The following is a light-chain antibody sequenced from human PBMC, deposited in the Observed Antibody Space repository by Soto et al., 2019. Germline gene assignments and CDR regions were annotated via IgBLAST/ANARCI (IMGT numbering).Light chain of an antibody. J-gene: IGKJ5*01. Sequence: EIVLTQSPATLSLSPGERATLSCRASQSVSSYLAWYQHKPGQAPRLLIHDASNRATGIPARFSGSGSGTDFTLTISSLEAEDFAVYYCQQRTTWPSSTFGQATRLEIK. V-gene: IGKV3-11*01. CDR2: DAS. CDR1: QSVSSY. CDR3: QQRTTWPSST.